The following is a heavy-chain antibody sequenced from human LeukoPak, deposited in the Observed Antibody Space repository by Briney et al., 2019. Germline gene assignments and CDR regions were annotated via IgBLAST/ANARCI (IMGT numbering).Heavy chain of an antibody. CDR2: ISSSGGDA. Sequence: GGSLRLSCGASGFTFSSFAMDWVRQAPGKGLEWVSAISSSGGDAYYADSVKGHFTISRDNSKNTLYLQVNSLRAEDTAIYYCAKGGGWLYYFDYWGQGTLVTVS. CDR3: AKGGGWLYYFDY. CDR1: GFTFSSFA. V-gene: IGHV3-23*01. J-gene: IGHJ4*02. D-gene: IGHD6-19*01.